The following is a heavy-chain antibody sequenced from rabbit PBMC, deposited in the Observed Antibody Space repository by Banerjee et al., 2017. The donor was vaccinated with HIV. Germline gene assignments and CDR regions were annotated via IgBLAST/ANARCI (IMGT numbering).Heavy chain of an antibody. CDR1: GYDISSNA. CDR2: IYSSNGYK. V-gene: IGHV1S47*01. D-gene: IGHD7-1*01. J-gene: IGHJ4*01. Sequence: QEQLVESGGGLVKPEGSLTLTCKASGYDISSNALCWVRQAPRKGLELVACIYSSNGYKWYASWVNGRFTISRSTRLNAVDLKMTSPTVADTATYFWARDRDDDAGYCTLALWGPCTLVTVS. CDR3: ARDRDDDAGYCTLAL.